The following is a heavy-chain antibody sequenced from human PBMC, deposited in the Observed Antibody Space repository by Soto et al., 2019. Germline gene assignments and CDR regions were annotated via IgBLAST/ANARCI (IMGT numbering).Heavy chain of an antibody. D-gene: IGHD6-19*01. V-gene: IGHV3-23*01. CDR3: AMSSGWYFEDYYYYMDV. CDR2: ISGSGGST. Sequence: GSLRLSCAASGFTFSSYAMSWVRQAPGKGLEWVSAISGSGGSTYYADSVKGRFTISRDNSKNTLYLQMNSLRAEDTAVYYCAMSSGWYFEDYYYYMDVWGKGTTVTVSS. J-gene: IGHJ6*03. CDR1: GFTFSSYA.